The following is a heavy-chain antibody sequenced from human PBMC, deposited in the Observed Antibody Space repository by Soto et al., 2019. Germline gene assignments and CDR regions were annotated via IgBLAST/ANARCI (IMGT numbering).Heavy chain of an antibody. V-gene: IGHV3-74*01. CDR3: ARGLMHLYGMDV. CDR2: IYTDGSRT. J-gene: IGHJ6*02. D-gene: IGHD3-16*01. Sequence: EVQLGESGGGLVQPGGSLRLSCAASGFTVSSYWMHWVRQAPGKGLVWVSRIYTDGSRTNYADSVKGRFTISRDNAKNTLYLQINSLRAEDTAVYYCARGLMHLYGMDVWGQGTTVTVSS. CDR1: GFTVSSYW.